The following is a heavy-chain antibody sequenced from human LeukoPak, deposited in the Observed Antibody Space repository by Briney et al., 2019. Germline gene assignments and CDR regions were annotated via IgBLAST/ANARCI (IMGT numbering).Heavy chain of an antibody. CDR1: GGTFSSYA. CDR3: ARDRRVYDSSDYYYYYYMDV. Sequence: SSVKVSCKASGGTFSSYAISWVRQAPGQGLEWMGGIIPIFGTANYAQKFQGRVTITADESTSTAYMELSSLRSEDTAVYYCARDRRVYDSSDYYYYYYMDVWGKGTTVTVSS. V-gene: IGHV1-69*01. J-gene: IGHJ6*03. CDR2: IIPIFGTA. D-gene: IGHD3-22*01.